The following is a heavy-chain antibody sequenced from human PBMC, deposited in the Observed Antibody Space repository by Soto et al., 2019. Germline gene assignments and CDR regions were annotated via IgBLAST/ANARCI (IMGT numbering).Heavy chain of an antibody. CDR1: GYTFTSYG. D-gene: IGHD3-22*01. CDR3: ATSQVTMIVVAPSGFDI. V-gene: IGHV1-24*01. J-gene: IGHJ3*02. Sequence: GASVKVSCKASGYTFTSYGISWVRQAPGKGLEWMGGFDPEDGETIYAQKFQGRVTMTEDTSTDTAYMELSSLRSEDTAVYYCATSQVTMIVVAPSGFDIWGQGTMVTVSS. CDR2: FDPEDGET.